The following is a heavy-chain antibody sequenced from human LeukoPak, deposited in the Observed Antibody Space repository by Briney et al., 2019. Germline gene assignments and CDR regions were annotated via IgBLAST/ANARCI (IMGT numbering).Heavy chain of an antibody. CDR2: FDPEEGET. D-gene: IGHD2-2*01. Sequence: VASVKVSCKVSGYTLTELSMHWVRQAPGKGLEWMGGFDPEEGETIYAQKFQGRVTITEDTSTDTAYMELSSLRSEDTAVYYCATASYCSSTSCPLIAYYFDYWGQGTLVTVSS. CDR3: ATASYCSSTSCPLIAYYFDY. CDR1: GYTLTELS. J-gene: IGHJ4*02. V-gene: IGHV1-24*01.